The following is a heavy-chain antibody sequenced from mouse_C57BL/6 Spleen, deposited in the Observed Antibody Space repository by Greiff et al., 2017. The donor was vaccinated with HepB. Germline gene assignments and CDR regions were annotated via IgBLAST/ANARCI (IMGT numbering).Heavy chain of an antibody. J-gene: IGHJ4*01. D-gene: IGHD1-1*01. CDR2: INPSNGGT. CDR1: GYTFTSYW. Sequence: QVQLKQPGTELVKPGASVKLSCKASGYTFTSYWMHWVKQRPGQGLEWIGNINPSNGGTNYNEKFKSKATLTVDKSSSTAYMQLSSLTSEDSAVYYCARPYYCGSHYYAMDYWGQGTSVTVSS. CDR3: ARPYYCGSHYYAMDY. V-gene: IGHV1-53*01.